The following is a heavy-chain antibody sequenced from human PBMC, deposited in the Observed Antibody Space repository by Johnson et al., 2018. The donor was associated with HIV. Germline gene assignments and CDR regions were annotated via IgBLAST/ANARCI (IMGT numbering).Heavy chain of an antibody. Sequence: VQLVESGGGLVQPGGSLRLSCAASGFTFSSYAMHWVRQAPGKGLECVSVIFSGGSTYYADSVKGRFTISRDNSKNTLYLQMNSLRAEDTAVYYCAREQTNSWPGYAFEICGQATMVTVS. CDR3: AREQTNSWPGYAFEI. J-gene: IGHJ3*02. D-gene: IGHD6-13*01. CDR1: GFTFSSYA. CDR2: IFSGGST. V-gene: IGHV3-66*01.